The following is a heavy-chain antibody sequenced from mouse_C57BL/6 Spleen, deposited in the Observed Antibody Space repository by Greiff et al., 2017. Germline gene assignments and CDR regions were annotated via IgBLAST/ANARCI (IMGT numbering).Heavy chain of an antibody. Sequence: QVQLKQPGAELVRPGSSVKLSCKASGYTFTSYWMHWVKQRPIQGLEWIGNIDPSDSETHYNQKFKDKATLTVDKSSSTAYMQLSSLTSEDSAVYYCARSPSYGSSYWYFDVWGTGTTVTVSS. J-gene: IGHJ1*03. V-gene: IGHV1-52*01. CDR3: ARSPSYGSSYWYFDV. CDR1: GYTFTSYW. CDR2: IDPSDSET. D-gene: IGHD1-1*01.